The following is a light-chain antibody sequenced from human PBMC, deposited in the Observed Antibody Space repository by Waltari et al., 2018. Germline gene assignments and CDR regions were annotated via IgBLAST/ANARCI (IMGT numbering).Light chain of an antibody. Sequence: VLTKSPATLPASPGESATTTSRAGKSGISGYLAWYQQKPGMAPRLVIYGASTMATGIPDRFSASGSGTDFTLTISRLEPEDFAVYYCQQIDRSPMTFGQGSRLDNK. CDR1: KSGISGY. V-gene: IGKV3-20*01. CDR2: GAS. CDR3: QQIDRSPMT. J-gene: IGKJ5*01.